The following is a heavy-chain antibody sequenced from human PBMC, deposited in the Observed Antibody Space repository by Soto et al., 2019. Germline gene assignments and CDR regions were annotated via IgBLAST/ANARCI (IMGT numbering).Heavy chain of an antibody. J-gene: IGHJ6*02. CDR2: LSGGGSTT. CDR1: GLTFNLYA. V-gene: IGHV3-23*01. Sequence: EVQLLESGGDLVQPGESLRLSCAASGLTFNLYAMSWVRQAPGKGLEWVSALSGGGSTTYYADSVKGRFTISRDNSKNTLYLQMNSLRAEDTAVYYCAKDFQNGMDVWGQGTTVTVSS. CDR3: AKDFQNGMDV.